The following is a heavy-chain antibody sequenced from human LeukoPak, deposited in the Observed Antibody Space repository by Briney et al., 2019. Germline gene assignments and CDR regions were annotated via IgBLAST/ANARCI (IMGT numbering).Heavy chain of an antibody. D-gene: IGHD5-12*01. Sequence: SETLSLTCTVSGYSISRGYYWGWIRQTPGKGLEWIGSIFPSGSTYYNPSLKSRVTVSIDTSKNQFSLKLSSVTAADTAVYYCARVYSGYDPHHDYWGQGTLVTVSS. CDR1: GYSISRGYY. J-gene: IGHJ4*02. CDR2: IFPSGST. CDR3: ARVYSGYDPHHDY. V-gene: IGHV4-38-2*02.